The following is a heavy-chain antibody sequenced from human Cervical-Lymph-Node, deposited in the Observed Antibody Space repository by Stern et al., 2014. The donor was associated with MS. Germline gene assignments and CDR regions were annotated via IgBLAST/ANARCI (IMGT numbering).Heavy chain of an antibody. J-gene: IGHJ5*02. V-gene: IGHV4-59*01. CDR2: IYFSGST. CDR1: GGSINNYY. D-gene: IGHD5-24*01. CDR3: ARVGGTYYNYLDP. Sequence: MQLVESGPGLVKPSETLSLTCIVSGGSINNYYWSWIRQPPGKGLEWIGHIYFSGSTPYNPSLKSRFTISVDTSKKQVSLSLTSVTAADTAVYYCARVGGTYYNYLDPWGQGTMVTVSS.